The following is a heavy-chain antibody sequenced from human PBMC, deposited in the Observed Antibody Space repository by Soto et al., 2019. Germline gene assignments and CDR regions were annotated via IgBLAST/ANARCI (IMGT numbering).Heavy chain of an antibody. J-gene: IGHJ6*02. D-gene: IGHD3-10*01. V-gene: IGHV5-51*01. Sequence: GESLKISCKGSGYSFTSSWIGWVRQMPGKGLDWMGFIYPGDSDTRYSPSFQGQVTISADKAISTAYLQWSSLKASDTAMYYCATMRELWFGGGAVMGVGGQGTTVT. CDR2: IYPGDSDT. CDR3: ATMRELWFGGGAVMGV. CDR1: GYSFTSSW.